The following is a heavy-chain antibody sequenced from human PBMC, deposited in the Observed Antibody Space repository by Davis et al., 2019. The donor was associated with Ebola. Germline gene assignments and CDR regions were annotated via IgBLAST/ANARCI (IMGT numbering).Heavy chain of an antibody. CDR1: GYTFTSYD. Sequence: ASVKVSCKASGYTFTSYDINWVRQATGQGLEWMGWMNPNSGNTGYAQKFQGRVTMTRNTSISTAYMELSSLRSEDTAVYYCARVWDCTNGVCYYYYGMDVWGQGTTVTVSS. V-gene: IGHV1-8*01. J-gene: IGHJ6*02. CDR2: MNPNSGNT. D-gene: IGHD2-8*01. CDR3: ARVWDCTNGVCYYYYGMDV.